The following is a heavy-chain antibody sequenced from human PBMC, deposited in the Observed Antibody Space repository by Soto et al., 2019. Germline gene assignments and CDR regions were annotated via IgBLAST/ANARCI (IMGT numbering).Heavy chain of an antibody. CDR1: GLSVSSLD. CDR3: STSSRNEYNSAMDX. Sequence: GGSLRLSFAASGLSVSSLDMSWVRQASGKGLEWVSVIYSGGSTHDADAVKGRFTISRDNSKNTVHLQMNSLRVDETAVYFCSTSSRNEYNSAMDXWGQVTTVTVS. CDR2: IYSGGST. J-gene: IGHJ6*02. D-gene: IGHD6-6*01. V-gene: IGHV3-53*01.